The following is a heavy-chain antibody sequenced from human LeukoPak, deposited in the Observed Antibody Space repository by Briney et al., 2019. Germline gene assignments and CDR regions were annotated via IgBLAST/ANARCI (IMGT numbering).Heavy chain of an antibody. CDR3: ARRRFSSGWYTFDY. V-gene: IGHV3-66*04. Sequence: GGSLRLPCAASGLTVSSNYMCWVRQAPGQGLEWVSVIYSGGDTYYADSVKGRFTISRDNSKNTLYLQMNSLRAEDTAVYYCARRRFSSGWYTFDYWGQGTLVTVSS. CDR1: GLTVSSNY. CDR2: IYSGGDT. J-gene: IGHJ4*02. D-gene: IGHD6-19*01.